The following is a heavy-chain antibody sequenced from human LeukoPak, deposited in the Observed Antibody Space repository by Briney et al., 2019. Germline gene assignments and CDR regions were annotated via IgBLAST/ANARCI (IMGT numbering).Heavy chain of an antibody. V-gene: IGHV3-21*01. CDR1: GFTFSSYS. D-gene: IGHD5/OR15-5a*01. CDR3: ARDFPILSPDY. J-gene: IGHJ4*02. Sequence: GGSLRLSCAASGFTFSSYSMNWVRQAPGKGLEWVSSISSSSSYIYYADSVKGRFTIPRDNAKNSLYLQMNSLRAEDTAVYYCARDFPILSPDYWGQGTLVTVSS. CDR2: ISSSSSYI.